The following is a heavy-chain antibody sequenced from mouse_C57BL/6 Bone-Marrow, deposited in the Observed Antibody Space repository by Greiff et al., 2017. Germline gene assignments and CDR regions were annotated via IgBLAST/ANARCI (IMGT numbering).Heavy chain of an antibody. V-gene: IGHV1-72*01. CDR3: AWAIWFGQPSWFAY. J-gene: IGHJ3*01. Sequence: VQLQQPGAELVKPGASVKLSCKASGYTFTSYWMHWVKQRPGRGLEWIGRIDPKSGGTKYNEKFKSKATLTVDKSSSTAYMQLNSLTSEDSAVYYCAWAIWFGQPSWFAYWGQGTLVTVSA. CDR1: GYTFTSYW. CDR2: IDPKSGGT. D-gene: IGHD2-2*01.